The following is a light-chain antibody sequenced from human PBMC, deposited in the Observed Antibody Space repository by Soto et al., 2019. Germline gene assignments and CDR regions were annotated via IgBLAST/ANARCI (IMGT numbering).Light chain of an antibody. Sequence: IVLTHSPDTLSLSPGETSTLSCRASQSVSNTYLALYQQKPGQAPRLLIYDASTRATGIPARFSGSGSGTEFTLTISSLQPEDFATFYCQQTYSTPGTFGQGTKVDI. J-gene: IGKJ1*01. CDR3: QQTYSTPGT. CDR1: QSVSNTY. CDR2: DAS. V-gene: IGKV3D-20*02.